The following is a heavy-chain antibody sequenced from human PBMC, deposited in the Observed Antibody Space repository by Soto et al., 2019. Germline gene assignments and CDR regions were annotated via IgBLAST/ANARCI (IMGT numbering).Heavy chain of an antibody. CDR3: ARAPREPGFSYYYYGMDV. CDR1: GFTVSSNY. Sequence: PGGSLRLSCAASGFTVSSNYMSWVRQAPGKGLEWVSVIYSGGSTYYADSVKGRFTISRDNSKNTLYLQMNSLRAEDTAVYYCARAPREPGFSYYYYGMDVWGQGTTVTVSS. J-gene: IGHJ6*02. CDR2: IYSGGST. V-gene: IGHV3-53*01. D-gene: IGHD3-3*01.